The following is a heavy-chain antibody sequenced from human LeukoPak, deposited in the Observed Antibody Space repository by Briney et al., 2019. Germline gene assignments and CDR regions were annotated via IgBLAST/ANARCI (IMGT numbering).Heavy chain of an antibody. CDR3: AKVLGMYGSSGYAWYFDY. V-gene: IGHV3-23*01. Sequence: GGSLRLSCAASGFTFNNYAMSWVRQAPGKGLEWVSIISGSGYSTYYADSVKGRFTISRDNSKNTLYLQMNSLRAEDTAVYYCAKVLGMYGSSGYAWYFDYWGQGTLVTVSS. CDR1: GFTFNNYA. D-gene: IGHD6-25*01. J-gene: IGHJ4*02. CDR2: ISGSGYST.